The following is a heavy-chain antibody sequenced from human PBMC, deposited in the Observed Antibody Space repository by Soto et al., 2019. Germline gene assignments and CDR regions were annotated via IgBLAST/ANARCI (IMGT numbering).Heavy chain of an antibody. CDR2: IGGSGENL. Sequence: EVQLLESGGGSVQPGGSLRVSCAASGFTFSSHAMGWVRQAPGKGLEWVSSIGGSGENLYYAPSVKGRFTISRDNSKNTLFLQMNSLRADATAVYYCATGRQGGSYCALGDWGQGTLVTISS. V-gene: IGHV3-23*01. CDR1: GFTFSSHA. CDR3: ATGRQGGSYCALGD. D-gene: IGHD1-26*01. J-gene: IGHJ4*02.